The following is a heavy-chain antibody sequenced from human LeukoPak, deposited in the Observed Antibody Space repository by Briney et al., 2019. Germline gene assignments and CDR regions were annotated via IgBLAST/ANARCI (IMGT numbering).Heavy chain of an antibody. CDR3: AREGDSGGINFDY. V-gene: IGHV3-74*01. CDR1: GFTFSSYW. Sequence: GGSLRLSCAASGFTFSSYWMHWVRQAPGKGLVWVSRINSDGRNTRYANSVRGRFTISRDNAKNTLFLQMNSLRAEDTAVYYCAREGDSGGINFDYWGQGTPVTASS. J-gene: IGHJ4*02. CDR2: INSDGRNT. D-gene: IGHD4-23*01.